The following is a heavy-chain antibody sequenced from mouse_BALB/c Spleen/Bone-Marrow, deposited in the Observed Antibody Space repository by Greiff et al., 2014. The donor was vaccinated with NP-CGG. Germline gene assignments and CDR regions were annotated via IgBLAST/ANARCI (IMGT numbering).Heavy chain of an antibody. Sequence: VQLEESGPGLVQPSQSLSITCTVSGFSLTNYGVHWVRQSPGKGLEWLGVIWSGGSTDYNADFISRLSISNDNSKSQVFFKMSILQANDTAKYYCTRNHRGYYFDYWGQGTTLTVSS. CDR2: IWSGGST. D-gene: IGHD3-1*01. J-gene: IGHJ2*01. V-gene: IGHV2-2*02. CDR3: TRNHRGYYFDY. CDR1: GFSLTNYG.